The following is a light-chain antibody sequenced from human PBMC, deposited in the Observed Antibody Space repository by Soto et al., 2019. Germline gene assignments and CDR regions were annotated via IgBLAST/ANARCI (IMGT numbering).Light chain of an antibody. CDR1: QTVTSGY. CDR3: QPYNNWPLT. CDR2: DTS. J-gene: IGKJ4*01. Sequence: EIVLTQSPDTLSLSPGERATLSCRASQTVTSGYLAWYQQKPGQTPRLLIYDTSTRATGVPTRFSGSRSGAEFTLTINSLQSEDFAVYYCQPYNNWPLTFGGGTKVDI. V-gene: IGKV3-15*01.